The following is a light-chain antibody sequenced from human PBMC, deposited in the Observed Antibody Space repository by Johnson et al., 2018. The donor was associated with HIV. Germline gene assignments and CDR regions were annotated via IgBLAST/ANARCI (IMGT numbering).Light chain of an antibody. CDR1: SSNMGNNY. Sequence: QSLLTQPPSVSAAPRQRVTISCSGNSSNMGNNYVSWYQQVPGTAPKLLIYDNNKRPSGIPGRFSGSKSGTSATLGITGLQTGDEADYYCGTWDSSLSSYVFGRGTKVTVL. V-gene: IGLV1-51*01. CDR2: DNN. J-gene: IGLJ1*01. CDR3: GTWDSSLSSYV.